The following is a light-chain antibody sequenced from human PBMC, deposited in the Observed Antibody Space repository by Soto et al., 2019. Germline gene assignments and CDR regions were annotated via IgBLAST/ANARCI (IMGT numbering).Light chain of an antibody. CDR3: QQYNNWHT. CDR2: GAS. J-gene: IGKJ2*01. Sequence: EIVMTQSPATLSVSPGERATLSCRASQNINSNLAWYQQKPGQAPRLLIYGASTRATGVPARFSGSGSGTDFTLTISSLQSEDFAVYLCQQYNNWHTFGQATKLEIK. V-gene: IGKV3-15*01. CDR1: QNINSN.